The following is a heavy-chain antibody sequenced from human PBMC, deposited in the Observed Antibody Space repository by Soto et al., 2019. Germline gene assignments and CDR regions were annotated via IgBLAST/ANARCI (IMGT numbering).Heavy chain of an antibody. D-gene: IGHD6-19*01. CDR3: ARDPGFGIAVAGYYFDY. CDR1: GFTFSSYW. V-gene: IGHV3-7*05. J-gene: IGHJ4*02. Sequence: EVQLVESGGGLVQPGGSLRLSCAASGFTFSSYWMSWVRQAPGKGLEWVANIKQDGSEKYYVDSVKGRFTISRDNAKNSLYLQMNSLRAEDTAVYYCARDPGFGIAVAGYYFDYWGQGTLVTVSS. CDR2: IKQDGSEK.